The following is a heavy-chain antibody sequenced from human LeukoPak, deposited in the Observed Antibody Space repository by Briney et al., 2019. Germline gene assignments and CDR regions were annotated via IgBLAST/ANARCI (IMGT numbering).Heavy chain of an antibody. D-gene: IGHD1-14*01. J-gene: IGHJ3*02. CDR3: ARDKVGGEPDAFDI. Sequence: GGSLRLSCAASGFTFSSYSMNWVRQAPGKGLEWVSSISSSSSYIYYADSVKGRFTISRDNAKNSLYLQMNSLRAEDTAVYYCARDKVGGEPDAFDIWDQGTMVTVSS. CDR2: ISSSSSYI. V-gene: IGHV3-21*01. CDR1: GFTFSSYS.